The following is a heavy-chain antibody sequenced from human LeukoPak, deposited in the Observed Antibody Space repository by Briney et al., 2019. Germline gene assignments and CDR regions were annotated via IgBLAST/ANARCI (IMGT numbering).Heavy chain of an antibody. CDR2: IYPKNGAT. V-gene: IGHV1-2*02. CDR1: PYKFSDYS. Sequence: GASVKVSCKASPYKFSDYSIHWVRQAPGQGLEWMGWIYPKNGATNYAQGFQGRVTMTSDTSITTAYMELSSLTSDDTAVYYCARVSGQQLSLLYYYYYMDVWGKGTTVTVSS. J-gene: IGHJ6*03. D-gene: IGHD6-13*01. CDR3: ARVSGQQLSLLYYYYYMDV.